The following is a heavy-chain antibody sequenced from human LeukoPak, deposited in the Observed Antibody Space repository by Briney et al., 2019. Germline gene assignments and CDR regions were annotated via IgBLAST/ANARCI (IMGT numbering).Heavy chain of an antibody. D-gene: IGHD2-2*03. CDR2: ISYDGSNK. V-gene: IGHV3-30*03. Sequence: GGSLRLSCAASGFTFSSYGMHWVRQAPGKGLEWVAVISYDGSNKYYADSVKGRFSISRDNSKNTVYLQMNSLRVEDTAVYYCARGWIIGDYWGQGSLVTVSS. J-gene: IGHJ4*02. CDR1: GFTFSSYG. CDR3: ARGWIIGDY.